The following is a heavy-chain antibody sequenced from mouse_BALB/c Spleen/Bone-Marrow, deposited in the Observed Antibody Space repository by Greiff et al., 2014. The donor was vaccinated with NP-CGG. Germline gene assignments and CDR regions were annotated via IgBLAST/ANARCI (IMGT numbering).Heavy chain of an antibody. J-gene: IGHJ2*01. CDR3: ARSEYFGSSYDH. V-gene: IGHV1-14*01. CDR2: INPYNDGT. CDR1: GYTFTSYV. D-gene: IGHD1-1*01. Sequence: EVQRVESGPELVKPGASVKMSCKASGYTFTSYVMHWMKQKPGQGLEWIGYINPYNDGTKYNETFKGKATLTSDKSSSTAYMDLSSLTSEDSAVYFCARSEYFGSSYDHWGQGTTLTVSS.